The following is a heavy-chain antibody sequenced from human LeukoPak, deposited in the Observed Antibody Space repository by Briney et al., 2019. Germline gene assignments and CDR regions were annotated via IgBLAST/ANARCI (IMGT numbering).Heavy chain of an antibody. V-gene: IGHV3-30*02. Sequence: GGSLRLSCAASGFTFRSYGMHWVRQAPGKGLEWVTFIRYDGSNKYYADSVKGRFTISRDNSKNTLYLQMNSLRAEDTAVYYCAKVVVAATPHPYNWFDPWGQGTLVTVSS. J-gene: IGHJ5*02. CDR1: GFTFRSYG. D-gene: IGHD2-15*01. CDR2: IRYDGSNK. CDR3: AKVVVAATPHPYNWFDP.